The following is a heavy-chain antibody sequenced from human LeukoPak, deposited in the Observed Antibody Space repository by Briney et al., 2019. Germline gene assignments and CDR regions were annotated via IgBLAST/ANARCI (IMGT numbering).Heavy chain of an antibody. J-gene: IGHJ3*02. CDR2: IYTSGST. CDR3: ARGVVVRGLVNDAFDI. Sequence: ASETLSLTCTVSGASTSSGSSSWSWIRQPAGKGLEWIGRIYTSGSTHYSPSLKSRVTMSVDTSKNQFSLKLSSVTAADTAVYYCARGVVVRGLVNDAFDIWGQGTMVTVSA. D-gene: IGHD3-10*01. CDR1: GASTSSGSSS. V-gene: IGHV4-61*02.